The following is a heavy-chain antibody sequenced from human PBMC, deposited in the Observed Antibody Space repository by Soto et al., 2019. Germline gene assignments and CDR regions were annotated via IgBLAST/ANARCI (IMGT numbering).Heavy chain of an antibody. V-gene: IGHV4-34*01. J-gene: IGHJ6*03. CDR3: ARGGISHWAYFYYMDV. CDR1: GGSLSDYF. D-gene: IGHD2-21*01. CDR2: INHLGSI. Sequence: SETLSLTCVVSGGSLSDYFWSWIRQPPGMALEWIGEINHLGSINYNPSLKSRVTMSVDTSKNQFSLTLNSVTAADTATYYCARGGISHWAYFYYMDVRDRGTTVTVPS.